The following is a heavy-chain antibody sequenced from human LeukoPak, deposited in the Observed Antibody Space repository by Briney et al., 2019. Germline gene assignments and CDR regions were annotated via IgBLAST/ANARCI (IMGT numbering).Heavy chain of an antibody. CDR3: ARPSSGYSYGYDFDY. D-gene: IGHD5-18*01. Sequence: GKSLRLSCAASGFTFSSYGMHWGRQTPGKGLEWVAVISYDGSNKYYADSVKGRFTISRDNSKNTLYLQMNSLRAEDTAVYYCARPSSGYSYGYDFDYWGQGTLVTVSS. CDR1: GFTFSSYG. V-gene: IGHV3-30*03. CDR2: ISYDGSNK. J-gene: IGHJ4*02.